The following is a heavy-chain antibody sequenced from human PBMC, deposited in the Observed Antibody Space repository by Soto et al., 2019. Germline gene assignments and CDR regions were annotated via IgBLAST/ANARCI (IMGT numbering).Heavy chain of an antibody. J-gene: IGHJ5*02. CDR1: GGTFSSYA. Sequence: QVQLVQSGAEVKKPGSSVKVSCKASGGTFSSYAISWVRQAPGQGLGWMGGIIPIFGTANYAQKFQGRVTITADKSTSTAYMELSSLRSEDTAVYYCARDLYGATGTTNWFDPWGQGTLVTVSS. CDR3: ARDLYGATGTTNWFDP. CDR2: IIPIFGTA. V-gene: IGHV1-69*06. D-gene: IGHD1-7*01.